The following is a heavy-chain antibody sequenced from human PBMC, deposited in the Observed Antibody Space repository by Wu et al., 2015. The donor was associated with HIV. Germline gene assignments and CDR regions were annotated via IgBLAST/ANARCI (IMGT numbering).Heavy chain of an antibody. CDR2: IIPIFGTA. J-gene: IGHJ4*02. Sequence: LVQSGREVKKTSGPSVKVRPRKASGGTFSSYAISWVRQAPGQGLEWMGRIIPIFGTANYAQKFQGRVTITADESTSTAYMELSSLRSEDTAVYYCARPGGPRDGYNLLYWGQGTLVTVSS. CDR1: GGTFSSYA. V-gene: IGHV1-69*13. CDR3: ARPGGPRDGYNLLY. D-gene: IGHD5-24*01.